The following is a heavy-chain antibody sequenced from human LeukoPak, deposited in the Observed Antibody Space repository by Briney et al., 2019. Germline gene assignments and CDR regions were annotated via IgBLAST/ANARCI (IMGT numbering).Heavy chain of an antibody. Sequence: GGSLRLSCAASGFTFSIYSMNCVRQAPGEGVECVSSISSSSNYIYYADSVKGRFTLSRDNAKNSLYLQMNSLRAEDTAVYYCAREATNVLVWFGELGNLDWGQGTLVTVSS. D-gene: IGHD3-10*01. J-gene: IGHJ4*02. CDR2: ISSSSNYI. V-gene: IGHV3-21*01. CDR1: GFTFSIYS. CDR3: AREATNVLVWFGELGNLD.